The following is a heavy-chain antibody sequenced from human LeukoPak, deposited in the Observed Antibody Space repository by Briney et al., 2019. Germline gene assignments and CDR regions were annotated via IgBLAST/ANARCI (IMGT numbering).Heavy chain of an antibody. CDR1: GGTFISYA. D-gene: IGHD3-10*01. CDR3: ARGSRRFGELLGS. J-gene: IGHJ5*02. CDR2: IIPIFGTA. V-gene: IGHV1-69*05. Sequence: SVKVSCKASGGTFISYAISWVRQAPGQGLEWMGRIIPIFGTANYAQKFQGRVTITTDESTSTAYMELSSLRSEDTAVYYCARGSRRFGELLGSWGQGTLVTVSS.